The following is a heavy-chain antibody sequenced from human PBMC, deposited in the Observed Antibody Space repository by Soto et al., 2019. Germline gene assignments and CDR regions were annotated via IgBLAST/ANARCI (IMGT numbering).Heavy chain of an antibody. Sequence: QVQLQESGPGLVKPSETLSLTCTVSGGSISSYYWSWIRQPPGKGLEWIGYIYYSGSTNYNPSLKSRVTTSVDTSKNQFPLKLSSVTAADTAVYYCARGGLRRIDYWGQGTLVTVSS. V-gene: IGHV4-59*01. J-gene: IGHJ4*02. D-gene: IGHD4-17*01. CDR3: ARGGLRRIDY. CDR1: GGSISSYY. CDR2: IYYSGST.